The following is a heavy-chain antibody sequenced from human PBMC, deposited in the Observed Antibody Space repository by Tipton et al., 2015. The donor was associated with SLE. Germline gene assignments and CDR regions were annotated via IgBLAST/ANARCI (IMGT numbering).Heavy chain of an antibody. Sequence: TLSLTCTVSGGSISSHHWSWIRQPPGKGLEWIGYIFYSGSTNYNPSLKSRVTISVDTSKNQFSLKLSSVTAADTAVYYCARIVEGDDAFDIWGQGTMVTVSS. V-gene: IGHV4-59*11. J-gene: IGHJ3*02. D-gene: IGHD5-24*01. CDR2: IFYSGST. CDR1: GGSISSHH. CDR3: ARIVEGDDAFDI.